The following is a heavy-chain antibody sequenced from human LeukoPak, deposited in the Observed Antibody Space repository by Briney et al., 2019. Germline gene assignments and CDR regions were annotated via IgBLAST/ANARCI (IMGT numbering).Heavy chain of an antibody. Sequence: SETLSLTCAVYGGSFSGYYWSWIRQPPGKGLEWIGEINHSGSTNYNPSLKSRVTISVDTSKNQFSLKLSSVTAADTAVYYCARANYYDSSGYPNPCFDYWGQGTLVTVSS. CDR3: ARANYYDSSGYPNPCFDY. J-gene: IGHJ4*02. CDR2: INHSGST. D-gene: IGHD3-22*01. CDR1: GGSFSGYY. V-gene: IGHV4-34*01.